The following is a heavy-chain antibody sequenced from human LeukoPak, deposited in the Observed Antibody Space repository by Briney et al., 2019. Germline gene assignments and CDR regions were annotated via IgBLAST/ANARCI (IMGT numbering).Heavy chain of an antibody. Sequence: GRSLRLSCTASGFTFGDYAMSWFRQAPEKGLEWVGFIRSKAYGGTTEYAASVKGRLTISRDDSKSIAYLQMNSLKTEDTAVYYCTRDLLIVPFYYYYYMDVWGKGTTVTVSS. V-gene: IGHV3-49*03. D-gene: IGHD3-16*02. CDR1: GFTFGDYA. J-gene: IGHJ6*03. CDR2: IRSKAYGGTT. CDR3: TRDLLIVPFYYYYYMDV.